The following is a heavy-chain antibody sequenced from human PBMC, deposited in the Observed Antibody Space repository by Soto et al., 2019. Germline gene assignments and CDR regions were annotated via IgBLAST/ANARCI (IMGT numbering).Heavy chain of an antibody. Sequence: SETLSLTCTVSGCSISSGGYYWSWIRQHPGKGLEWTGYIYYSGSTYYNPSLKSRVTISVDTSKNQFSLKLSSVTAADTAVYYCARAPQIYYYYGMDVWGQGTTVTVSS. CDR1: GCSISSGGYY. J-gene: IGHJ6*02. CDR2: IYYSGST. CDR3: ARAPQIYYYYGMDV. V-gene: IGHV4-31*03.